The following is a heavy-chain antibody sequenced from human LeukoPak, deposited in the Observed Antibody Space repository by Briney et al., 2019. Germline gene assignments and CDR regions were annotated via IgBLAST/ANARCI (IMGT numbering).Heavy chain of an antibody. Sequence: PGGSLRLSCAASGFTFSSHDMHWVRQATGKGPEWVSAIGSDGATYYPGSVKGRFTISRENGKNSLYLQMNSLSAGDTAVYYCARSFGWGIDVRGQGTMVTVSS. CDR2: IGSDGAT. D-gene: IGHD3-10*01. J-gene: IGHJ3*01. CDR3: ARSFGWGIDV. V-gene: IGHV3-13*04. CDR1: GFTFSSHD.